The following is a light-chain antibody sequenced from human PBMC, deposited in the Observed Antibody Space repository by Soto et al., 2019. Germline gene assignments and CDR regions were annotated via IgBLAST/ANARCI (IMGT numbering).Light chain of an antibody. J-gene: IGLJ1*01. CDR3: SSYTSSRGV. Sequence: QSVLTQPPSASGSPGRSVTISCTGTNSDVGGYNYVSWYQQYPGKAPKLIIYEVNERPSGVPDRFSGSRSGNTASLTVSGLQTADEADYYCSSYTSSRGVFGTGTKVTVL. CDR2: EVN. V-gene: IGLV2-8*01. CDR1: NSDVGGYNY.